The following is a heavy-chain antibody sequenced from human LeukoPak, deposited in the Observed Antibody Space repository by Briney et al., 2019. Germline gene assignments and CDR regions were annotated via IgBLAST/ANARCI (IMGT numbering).Heavy chain of an antibody. V-gene: IGHV3-7*01. CDR1: GFTFSAYW. CDR2: IKQDGSET. Sequence: GGSLRLSCAASGFTFSAYWMSWVRQAPGKGLEWVANIKQDGSETYYVDSVKGRFTISRDNAKNSLNLQMNSLRAEDTAVYYCVRGLITVPNWFDPWGQGTLVTVSS. D-gene: IGHD4-11*01. CDR3: VRGLITVPNWFDP. J-gene: IGHJ5*02.